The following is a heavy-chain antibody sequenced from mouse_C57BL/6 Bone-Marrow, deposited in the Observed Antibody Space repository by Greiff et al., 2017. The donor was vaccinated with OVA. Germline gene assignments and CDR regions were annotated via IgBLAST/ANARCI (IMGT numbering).Heavy chain of an antibody. Sequence: DVQLVESGGGLVQPGGSLKLSCAASGFTFSDYYMYWVRQTPEKRLEWVAYISNGGGSTYYPDTVKGRFTISRDNAKNTLYLQMSRLKSEDTAMYYCARSYYGDYWGQGTTLTVSS. D-gene: IGHD2-10*01. V-gene: IGHV5-12*01. CDR2: ISNGGGST. CDR1: GFTFSDYY. CDR3: ARSYYGDY. J-gene: IGHJ2*01.